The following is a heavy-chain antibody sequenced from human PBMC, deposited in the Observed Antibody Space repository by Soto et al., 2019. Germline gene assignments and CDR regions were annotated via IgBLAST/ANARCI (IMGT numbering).Heavy chain of an antibody. CDR1: GYTFTSYY. J-gene: IGHJ3*02. CDR3: ASIGFVELLSTPDAFDI. V-gene: IGHV1-46*01. CDR2: INPSGGST. Sequence: QVQLVQSGAEVKKPGASVKVSCKASGYTFTSYYMQWVRQAPGQGLAWMGIINPSGGSTSYAQKFQRRVTAIRVTSTSTGYMELSSLRSEDTAVYYCASIGFVELLSTPDAFDIWCQGTMVSVSS. D-gene: IGHD3-10*01.